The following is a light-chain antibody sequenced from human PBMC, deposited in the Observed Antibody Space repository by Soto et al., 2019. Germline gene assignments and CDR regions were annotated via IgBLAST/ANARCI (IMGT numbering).Light chain of an antibody. CDR3: QHYGRSRT. J-gene: IGKJ1*01. V-gene: IGKV3-20*01. Sequence: IVLTQSPGTLSLSPGERATLSCRASQSVSSSFLGWYQQKPGQAPRLLIYGSSNRATGVPDRFSGSGSGPDFTLIISRLEPEDFAVYYCQHYGRSRTFGQGTKVEIK. CDR2: GSS. CDR1: QSVSSSF.